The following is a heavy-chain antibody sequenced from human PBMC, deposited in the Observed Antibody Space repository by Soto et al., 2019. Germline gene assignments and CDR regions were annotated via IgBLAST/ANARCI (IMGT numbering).Heavy chain of an antibody. D-gene: IGHD2-15*01. V-gene: IGHV3-11*06. Sequence: QVQLVESGGGLVKPGGSLRLSCAASGFTFSDYYMSWIRQAPGKGLEWVSYISSSSSYTNYADSVKGRFTISRDNAKNSLYLQMNSLRAEDTAVYYCAAHCSGGSCYSFDYWGRGTLVTVSS. CDR3: AAHCSGGSCYSFDY. CDR1: GFTFSDYY. J-gene: IGHJ4*02. CDR2: ISSSSSYT.